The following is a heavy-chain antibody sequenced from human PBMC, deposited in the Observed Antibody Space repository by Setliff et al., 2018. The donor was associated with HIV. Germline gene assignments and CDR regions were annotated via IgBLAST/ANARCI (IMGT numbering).Heavy chain of an antibody. Sequence: GGSLRLSCAASGFTFSNAWMSWVRQAPGKGLEWVGRIKSKTDGGTTDYAAPVKGRFTMSRDDSKNTLYLQMKSLKTEDTAVYYCTTEVFRQWLVGDYWGQGTLVTVSS. D-gene: IGHD6-19*01. J-gene: IGHJ4*02. CDR1: GFTFSNAW. CDR3: TTEVFRQWLVGDY. V-gene: IGHV3-15*01. CDR2: IKSKTDGGTT.